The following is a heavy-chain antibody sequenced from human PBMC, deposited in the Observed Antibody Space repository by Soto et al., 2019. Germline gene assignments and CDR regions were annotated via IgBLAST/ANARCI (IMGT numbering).Heavy chain of an antibody. CDR3: ARRGVVTARIVFDY. Sequence: SETLSLTCTVSGGSISSGGYYWSWIRQHPGKGLEWIGYIYYSGSTYYNPSLKSRVTISVDTSKNQFSLKLSSVTAADTAVYYCARRGVVTARIVFDYWGQGTLVTVSS. J-gene: IGHJ4*02. V-gene: IGHV4-31*03. CDR1: GGSISSGGYY. D-gene: IGHD2-21*02. CDR2: IYYSGST.